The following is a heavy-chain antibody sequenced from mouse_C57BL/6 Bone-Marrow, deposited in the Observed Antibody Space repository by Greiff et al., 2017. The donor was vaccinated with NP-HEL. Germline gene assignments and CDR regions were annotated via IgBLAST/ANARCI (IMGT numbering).Heavy chain of an antibody. CDR2: INPNNGGT. CDR3: ARGAMDY. Sequence: VQLQQSGPELVKPGASVKISCKASGYTFTDYYMNWVKQSHGKSLEWIGDINPNNGGTSYNQKCKGKATLTVDKSSSTAYMELRSLTSEDSAVYYCARGAMDYWGQGTSVTVSS. V-gene: IGHV1-26*01. CDR1: GYTFTDYY. J-gene: IGHJ4*01.